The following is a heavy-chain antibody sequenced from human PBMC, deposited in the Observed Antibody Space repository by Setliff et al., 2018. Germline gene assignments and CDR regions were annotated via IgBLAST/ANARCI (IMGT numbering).Heavy chain of an antibody. CDR2: IIPMSGAA. CDR3: ARGIEPLLPVPDY. Sequence: GASVKVSCKASGGTFSSYGFSWVRQAPGQGLEWMGGIIPMSGAANYAQKFQGRVTITADESTSTAYMELSSLRSEDTAVYYCARGIEPLLPVPDYRGQGTLVTVSS. D-gene: IGHD3-10*01. V-gene: IGHV1-69*13. CDR1: GGTFSSYG. J-gene: IGHJ4*02.